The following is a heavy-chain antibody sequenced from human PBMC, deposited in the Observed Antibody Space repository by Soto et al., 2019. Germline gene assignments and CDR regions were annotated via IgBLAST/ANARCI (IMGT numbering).Heavy chain of an antibody. CDR1: GFTVSNYH. D-gene: IGHD3-10*01. V-gene: IGHV3-66*01. CDR2: VYADGAT. Sequence: EVQLVESGGGLVQPGESLRLSCAASGFTVSNYHMTWVRQAPGKGLEWVSAVYADGATSHADSVKDRFTVSRDNSRNTLNIQMRGLRAEDTAVYYCARSGGGLDYWGQGTLVTVSS. CDR3: ARSGGGLDY. J-gene: IGHJ4*02.